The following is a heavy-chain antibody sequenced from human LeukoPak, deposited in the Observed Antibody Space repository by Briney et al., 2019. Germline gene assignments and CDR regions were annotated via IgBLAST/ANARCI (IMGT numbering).Heavy chain of an antibody. J-gene: IGHJ4*02. CDR3: ARDPTRDYYDSSGYTDY. Sequence: GGSLRLSCAASGFTFSSYSMNWVRQAPGKGLEWVSYISSSSSSTYYADSVNGRFTISRDNAKNSLYLQMNSLRAEDTAVYYCARDPTRDYYDSSGYTDYWGQGTLVTVSS. CDR2: ISSSSSST. D-gene: IGHD3-22*01. CDR1: GFTFSSYS. V-gene: IGHV3-48*01.